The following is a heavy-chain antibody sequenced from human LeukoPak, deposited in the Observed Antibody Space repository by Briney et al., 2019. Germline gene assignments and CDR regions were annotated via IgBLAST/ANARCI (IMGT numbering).Heavy chain of an antibody. V-gene: IGHV3-30*03. J-gene: IGHJ4*02. D-gene: IGHD5-12*01. CDR2: VSSDGNDK. Sequence: GSLRLSCAASGVTFSSYGMHWVRQAPGKGLEWVALVSSDGNDKLYGDSVKGRFTISRDDSKSTLYLQMNSLRAEDTAVYYCTTKVIRGNSGDDYDDWGQGTLVTVSS. CDR1: GVTFSSYG. CDR3: TTKVIRGNSGDDYDD.